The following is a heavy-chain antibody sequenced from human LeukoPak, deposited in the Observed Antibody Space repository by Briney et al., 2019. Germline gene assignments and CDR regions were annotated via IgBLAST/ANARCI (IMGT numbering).Heavy chain of an antibody. D-gene: IGHD6-13*01. V-gene: IGHV3-21*01. CDR1: GFTFSSYS. CDR3: ARGTLGQQQLAFDI. CDR2: ISGAGDYI. Sequence: GGSLRLSCAASGFTFSSYSMTWVRQAPGPGLEWVSSISGAGDYIHYADSMKGRFTISRDNAKNSLYLQMNSLRTEDTAVYYCARGTLGQQQLAFDIWGQGTMVTVSS. J-gene: IGHJ3*02.